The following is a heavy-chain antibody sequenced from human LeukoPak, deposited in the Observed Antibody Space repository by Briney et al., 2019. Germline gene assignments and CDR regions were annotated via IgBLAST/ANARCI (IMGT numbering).Heavy chain of an antibody. V-gene: IGHV4-34*01. Sequence: SETLSLTCAVSGGSFSANYWSWIRQPPGEGPEWIGEINHTGRTDYNPSLKSRVTISVDMSKNQFSLKLSSVTAADTAVYYCARVGYISGWYPFDFWGLGTLVIVSS. CDR1: GGSFSANY. CDR3: ARVGYISGWYPFDF. D-gene: IGHD6-19*01. J-gene: IGHJ4*02. CDR2: INHTGRT.